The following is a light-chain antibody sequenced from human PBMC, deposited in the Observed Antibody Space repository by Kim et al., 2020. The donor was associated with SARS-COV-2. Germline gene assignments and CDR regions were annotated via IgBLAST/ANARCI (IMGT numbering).Light chain of an antibody. CDR3: QTWDRSTVV. Sequence: VSPGQTASISCSGDKLGDKFACWYQQKPGQSPVLVVYQDSKRPSGIPARFSGSSSGNTATLTIRGTQAMDEADYYCQTWDRSTVVFGGGTQLTVL. CDR1: KLGDKF. V-gene: IGLV3-1*01. CDR2: QDS. J-gene: IGLJ3*02.